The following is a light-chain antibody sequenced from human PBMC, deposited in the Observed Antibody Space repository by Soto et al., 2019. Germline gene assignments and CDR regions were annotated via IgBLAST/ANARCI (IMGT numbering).Light chain of an antibody. Sequence: EIVLTQSPGTLSLSPGERATLSCRASQSFRGLLAWYQQKPGQAPRILIFGASGRATGIPDRFSGSGSGTDFTLTISRLEPEDFAVYYCQQYGSSPQTFGQGTKVDNK. CDR3: QQYGSSPQT. V-gene: IGKV3-20*01. CDR1: QSFRGL. J-gene: IGKJ1*01. CDR2: GAS.